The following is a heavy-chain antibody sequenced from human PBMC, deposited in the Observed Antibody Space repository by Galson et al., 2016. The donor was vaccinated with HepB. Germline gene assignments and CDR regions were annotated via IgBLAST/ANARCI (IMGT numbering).Heavy chain of an antibody. D-gene: IGHD3-3*01. CDR1: GFTFGDYA. V-gene: IGHV3-49*03. J-gene: IGHJ4*02. CDR2: IRSNTYGGTT. Sequence: SLRLSCAASGFTFGDYAMSWFRQAPGKGLEWLGFIRSNTYGGTTDYAASVKGRFSISRDDSKSIAYLQMNSLKTEDTAVYYCTRGGTIAPAYWGQGTLVTVSS. CDR3: TRGGTIAPAY.